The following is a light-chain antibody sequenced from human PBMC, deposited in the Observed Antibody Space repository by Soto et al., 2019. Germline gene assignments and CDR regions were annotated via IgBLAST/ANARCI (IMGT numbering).Light chain of an antibody. Sequence: QSALTQPASVSGSPGQSITISCTGTSSDFGGYSFVSWYQHHPGKAPKLMIHEGSKRPSGVSNRFSGSKSGNTASLTISGLQAEDEADYYCCSYAGSSSYVFGSGTKLTVL. CDR3: CSYAGSSSYV. CDR2: EGS. V-gene: IGLV2-23*01. CDR1: SSDFGGYSF. J-gene: IGLJ1*01.